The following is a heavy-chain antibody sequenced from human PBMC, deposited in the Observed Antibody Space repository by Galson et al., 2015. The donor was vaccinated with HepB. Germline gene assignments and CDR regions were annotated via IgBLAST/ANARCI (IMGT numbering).Heavy chain of an antibody. D-gene: IGHD6-13*01. CDR3: ARDPRRSSWYQFWWFDP. CDR2: IIPIFGIA. V-gene: IGHV1-69*13. CDR1: GGTFSSYA. J-gene: IGHJ5*02. Sequence: SVKVSCKASGGTFSSYAISWVRQAPGQGLEWMGGIIPIFGIANYAQKFQGRVTITADESTSTAYMELSSLRSEDTAVYYCARDPRRSSWYQFWWFDPWGQGTLVTVSS.